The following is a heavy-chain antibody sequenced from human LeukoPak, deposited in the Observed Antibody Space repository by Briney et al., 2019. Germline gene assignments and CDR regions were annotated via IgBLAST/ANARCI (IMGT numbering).Heavy chain of an antibody. CDR1: GYTLTGYY. CDR2: INPYSGGT. J-gene: IGHJ3*02. V-gene: IGHV1-2*02. D-gene: IGHD2-21*01. Sequence: ASVKVSCKASGYTLTGYYMHWVRQAPGQGLEWMGWINPYSGGTNYAQKFQGRVTMTRDTSISTAYMELSRLRSDDTAMYNCARDEHPYAFDISGQGTMVTVSS. CDR3: ARDEHPYAFDI.